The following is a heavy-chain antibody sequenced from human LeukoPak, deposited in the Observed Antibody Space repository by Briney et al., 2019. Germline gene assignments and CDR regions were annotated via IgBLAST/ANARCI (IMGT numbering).Heavy chain of an antibody. J-gene: IGHJ3*02. CDR1: GFTFSGYS. V-gene: IGHV3-21*01. D-gene: IGHD3-16*01. CDR3: ARGNYVWGSTNDAFDI. CDR2: ISSSGGST. Sequence: PGGSLRLSCAASGFTFSGYSMNWIRQAPGKGLEWVSVISSSGGSTFYADSVKGRFTISRDNVKNSLYLQMNSLRAEDTAVYYCARGNYVWGSTNDAFDIWGQGTMVTVSS.